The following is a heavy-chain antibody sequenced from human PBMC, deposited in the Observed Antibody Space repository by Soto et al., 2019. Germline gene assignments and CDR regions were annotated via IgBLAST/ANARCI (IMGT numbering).Heavy chain of an antibody. D-gene: IGHD3-16*02. CDR2: IYWDDDK. Sequence: SGPTLVNPTQTLTLTCTFSGFSISTCGVGVGWIRQPPGKALEWLGLIYWDDDKRYSPSLKSRLTITKDTSKNQVVLTMTNMDPVDTATYYCAHVDYDYVWGSYRPYYFDYWGQGTLVTVSS. CDR3: AHVDYDYVWGSYRPYYFDY. J-gene: IGHJ4*02. CDR1: GFSISTCGVG. V-gene: IGHV2-5*02.